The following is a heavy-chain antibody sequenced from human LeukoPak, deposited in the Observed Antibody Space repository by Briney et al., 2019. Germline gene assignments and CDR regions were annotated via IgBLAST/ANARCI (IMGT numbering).Heavy chain of an antibody. Sequence: SETLSLTFTVSGGSISSYYWSWIRQPPGKGLEWIGYIYYRGSTNYNPSLKSRVTISVDTSKNQFSLKLSSVTAADTAVYYCARHNYYDSSGYYYEIDYWGQGTLVTVSS. D-gene: IGHD3-22*01. CDR2: IYYRGST. CDR3: ARHNYYDSSGYYYEIDY. J-gene: IGHJ4*02. V-gene: IGHV4-59*01. CDR1: GGSISSYY.